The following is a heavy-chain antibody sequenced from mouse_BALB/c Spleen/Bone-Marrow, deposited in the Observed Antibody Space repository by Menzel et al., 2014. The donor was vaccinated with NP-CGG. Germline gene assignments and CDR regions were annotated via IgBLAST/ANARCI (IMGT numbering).Heavy chain of an antibody. V-gene: IGHV1-4*01. CDR3: TIRYYAMDY. Sequence: VQRVESGAELARPGASVKMSCQASGYTFTRYTMHWEKQRPGQGLEWIGCINPSSAYTNYNQKFKDKATLTADKSSSTAYMQLSSLTSEDSAVYYCTIRYYAMDYWGQGTSVTVSS. CDR1: GYTFTRYT. J-gene: IGHJ4*01. CDR2: INPSSAYT. D-gene: IGHD1-1*01.